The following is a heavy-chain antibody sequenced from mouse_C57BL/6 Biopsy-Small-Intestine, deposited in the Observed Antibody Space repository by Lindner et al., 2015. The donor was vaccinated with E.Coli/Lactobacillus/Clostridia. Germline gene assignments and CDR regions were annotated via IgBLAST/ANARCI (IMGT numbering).Heavy chain of an antibody. CDR1: GYIFREVS. Sequence: SVKVSCKVSGYIFREVSMRWVRQRPGEGLEWVGGFAPERGERIYAQKFQGRVTMTEDPATETAYMELSSLRSDDTAVYYCTRLNTMTGYYKYDWFDAWGQGTLVSVSS. CDR2: FAPERGER. J-gene: IGHJ4*01. D-gene: IGHD2-14*01. CDR3: TRLNTMTGYYKYDWFDA. V-gene: IGHV14-2*02.